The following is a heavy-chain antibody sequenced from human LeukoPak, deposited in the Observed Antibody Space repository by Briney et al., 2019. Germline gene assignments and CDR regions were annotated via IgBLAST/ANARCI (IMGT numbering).Heavy chain of an antibody. D-gene: IGHD3-10*01. CDR1: GGSISSYY. CDR2: IYYSGST. V-gene: IGHV4-59*08. Sequence: SETLSLTCTVSGGSISSYYWSWIRQPPGKGLEWIGYIYYSGSTNYNPSLKSRVTISVDTSKNQFSLKLSSVTAADTAVYYCASGSHYNWFDPWGQGTLVTVSS. CDR3: ASGSHYNWFDP. J-gene: IGHJ5*02.